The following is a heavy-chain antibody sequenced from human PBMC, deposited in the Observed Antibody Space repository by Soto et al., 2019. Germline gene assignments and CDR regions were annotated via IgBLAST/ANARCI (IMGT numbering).Heavy chain of an antibody. V-gene: IGHV1-2*04. Sequence: GASVKVSCKASGYTFTGYYMHWVRQAPGQGLEWMGWINPNSGGTNYAQKFQGWVTMTRDTSISTAYMELSRLRSDDTAVYYCARGGIANIVVVPAASRYYYYGIDVWGQGTTVTVSS. CDR2: INPNSGGT. J-gene: IGHJ6*02. CDR1: GYTFTGYY. CDR3: ARGGIANIVVVPAASRYYYYGIDV. D-gene: IGHD2-2*01.